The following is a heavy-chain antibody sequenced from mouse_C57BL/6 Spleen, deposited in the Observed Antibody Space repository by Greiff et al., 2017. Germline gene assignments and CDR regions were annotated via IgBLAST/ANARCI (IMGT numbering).Heavy chain of an antibody. CDR3: ARSGISEMDY. D-gene: IGHD1-1*01. V-gene: IGHV1-7*01. Sequence: VKLQESGAELAKPGASVKLSCKASGYTFTSYWMHWVKQRPGQGLEWIGYINPSSGYTKYNQKFKDMATLTADKSSSTAYMQLSSLTYEDSAVYYCARSGISEMDYWGQGTSVTVSS. CDR2: INPSSGYT. CDR1: GYTFTSYW. J-gene: IGHJ4*01.